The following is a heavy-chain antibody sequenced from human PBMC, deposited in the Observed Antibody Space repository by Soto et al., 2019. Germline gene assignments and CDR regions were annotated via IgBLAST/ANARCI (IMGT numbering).Heavy chain of an antibody. CDR2: LYHTGST. Sequence: SETLSLTCAVSGGSISSGGYSWSWIRQPPGKGLEWIGYLYHTGSTYYNPSLKSRVTISVDRSKNQFSLKLSSVTAADTAVYYSARNLYEIYIDYWGEGTLVTVSS. CDR1: GGSISSGGYS. J-gene: IGHJ4*02. V-gene: IGHV4-30-2*01. CDR3: ARNLYEIYIDY. D-gene: IGHD5-12*01.